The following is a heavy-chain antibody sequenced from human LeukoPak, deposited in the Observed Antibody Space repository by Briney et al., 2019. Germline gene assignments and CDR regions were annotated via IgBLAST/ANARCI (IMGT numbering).Heavy chain of an antibody. CDR2: IYHSGST. V-gene: IGHV4-30-2*01. D-gene: IGHD3-3*01. Sequence: SQTLSLTCTVSGGSISSGGYYWSWIRQPPGKGLEWFGYIYHSGSTYYNPSLKSRVTISVDRSKNQFSLKLSSVTAADTDVYYWARDLSITIFGVVTPGGFDIWGQGTMVTVSS. CDR3: ARDLSITIFGVVTPGGFDI. CDR1: GGSISSGGYY. J-gene: IGHJ3*02.